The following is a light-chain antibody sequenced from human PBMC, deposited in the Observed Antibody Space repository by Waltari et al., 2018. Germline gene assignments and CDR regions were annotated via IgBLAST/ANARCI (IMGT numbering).Light chain of an antibody. Sequence: EIVLTQSPGSLSLSPGERATLACRARQSVSKYLAGYQQKPGQAPRLLIYHASSRATVIPDRFSGSGFGTDVSLTISRLEPEDFAVYYCQKYDSLPATFGQGTKVEIK. CDR2: HAS. J-gene: IGKJ1*01. CDR3: QKYDSLPAT. V-gene: IGKV3-20*01. CDR1: QSVSKY.